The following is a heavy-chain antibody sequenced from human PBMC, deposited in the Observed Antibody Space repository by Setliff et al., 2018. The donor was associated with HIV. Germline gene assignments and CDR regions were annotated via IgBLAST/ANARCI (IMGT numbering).Heavy chain of an antibody. Sequence: TSETLSLTCTVYGESFSGYYWTWIRKSPGKGLEWIGEINHSGSTKHNPSLKSRVTISIDTSENQFSLKVTSVTAADTAVYYCARGSIGLGSYRNAYYFDFWGQGVLVTVSS. D-gene: IGHD1-26*01. CDR3: ARGSIGLGSYRNAYYFDF. CDR1: GESFSGYY. J-gene: IGHJ4*02. CDR2: INHSGST. V-gene: IGHV4-34*01.